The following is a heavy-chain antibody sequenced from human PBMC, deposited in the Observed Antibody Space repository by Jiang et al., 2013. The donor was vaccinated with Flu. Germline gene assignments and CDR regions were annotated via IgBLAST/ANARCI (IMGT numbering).Heavy chain of an antibody. CDR3: ATVTSTLNDY. CDR2: INHSGST. CDR1: GGSFSGYN. D-gene: IGHD2-21*02. Sequence: LLKPSETLSLTCAVYGGSFSGYNWSWIRQPPGKGLEWIGEINHSGSTNYNPSLKSRVTISVDTSKNQFSLKLSSVTAADTAVYYCATVTSTLNDYWGQGTLVTVSS. J-gene: IGHJ4*02. V-gene: IGHV4-34*01.